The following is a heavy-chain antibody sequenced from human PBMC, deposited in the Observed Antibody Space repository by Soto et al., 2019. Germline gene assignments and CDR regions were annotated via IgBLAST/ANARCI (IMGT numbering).Heavy chain of an antibody. D-gene: IGHD2-2*01. Sequence: PSETLSLTCSVSDDSINSDKYYWGWIRQPPGKGLEWIGSIYYRGNAYYNPSLQTRVTISLDKSKSQFSLKLNSVTAADSAVYFCARLEGLATLPYHYALWGPGALVTVSS. V-gene: IGHV4-39*01. CDR1: DDSINSDKYY. CDR3: ARLEGLATLPYHYAL. J-gene: IGHJ4*02. CDR2: IYYRGNA.